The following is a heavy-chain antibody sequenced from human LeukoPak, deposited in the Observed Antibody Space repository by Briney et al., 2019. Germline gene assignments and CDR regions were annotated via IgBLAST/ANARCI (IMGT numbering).Heavy chain of an antibody. CDR1: GGSISSYY. D-gene: IGHD3-3*01. CDR3: ARERSGYSYYYYYYMDV. V-gene: IGHV4-4*07. Sequence: SETLSLTCTVSGGSISSYYWSWIRQPAGKGLEWIGRIYTSGSTNYNPSLKSRVTMSVDTSKNQFSLRLSSVTAADTAVYYCARERSGYSYYYYYYMDVWGKGTTVTVSS. J-gene: IGHJ6*03. CDR2: IYTSGST.